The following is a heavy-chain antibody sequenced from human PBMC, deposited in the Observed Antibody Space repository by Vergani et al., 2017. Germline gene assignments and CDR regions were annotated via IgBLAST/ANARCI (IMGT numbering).Heavy chain of an antibody. CDR2: INHSGST. CDR3: ARVRVFVVVPTARYYGMDV. V-gene: IGHV4-39*07. J-gene: IGHJ6*02. Sequence: QLQLQESGPGLVKPSETLSLTCTVSGGSISSSSYYWSWIRQPPGKGLEWIGEINHSGSTNYNPSLKSRVTISVDTSKNQFSLKLSSVTAADTAVYYCARVRVFVVVPTARYYGMDVWGQGTTVTVSS. D-gene: IGHD2-2*01. CDR1: GGSISSSSYY.